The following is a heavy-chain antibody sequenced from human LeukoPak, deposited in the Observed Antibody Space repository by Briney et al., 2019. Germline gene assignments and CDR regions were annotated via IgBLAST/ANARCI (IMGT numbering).Heavy chain of an antibody. Sequence: SETLSLTCTVSGGSIRSSYYYWGWIRQPPGKGLEWIGSIYDSGSTYHNPSLKSRVTISVDTSKNQLSLKLSSVTAADTAVYYCARYAWQHAFDIWGQGTMVTVSS. J-gene: IGHJ3*02. V-gene: IGHV4-39*07. CDR1: GGSIRSSYYY. D-gene: IGHD5-24*01. CDR3: ARYAWQHAFDI. CDR2: IYDSGST.